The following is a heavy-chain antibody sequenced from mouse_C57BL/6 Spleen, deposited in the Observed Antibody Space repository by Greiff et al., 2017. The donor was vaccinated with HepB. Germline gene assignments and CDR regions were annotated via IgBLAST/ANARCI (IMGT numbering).Heavy chain of an antibody. CDR3: ARGRTRCAMDY. Sequence: QVQLQQPGTELVKPGASVKLSCKASGYTFTSYWMHWVKQRPGQGLEWIGNINPSNGGTNYNEKFKSKATLTVEKSSSTAYMQLSILTSEDSAFYYCARGRTRCAMDYWGQGTSVTVSS. CDR2: INPSNGGT. J-gene: IGHJ4*01. CDR1: GYTFTSYW. V-gene: IGHV1-53*01.